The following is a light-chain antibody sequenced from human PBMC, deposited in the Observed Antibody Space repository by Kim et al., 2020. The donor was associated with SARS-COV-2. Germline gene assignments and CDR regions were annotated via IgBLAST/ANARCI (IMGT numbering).Light chain of an antibody. V-gene: IGKV1-6*01. CDR3: LQDNDYPLT. J-gene: IGKJ4*01. CDR1: QGIRNF. CDR2: ATS. Sequence: AIQMTQSPSTLSASVGDRVTITCRASQGIRNFLGWYQQKPGRAPNLLIYATSTLQSGVPSRFSGSGSGTDFTLTISSLQPEDVATYYCLQDNDYPLTFGGGTKVDIK.